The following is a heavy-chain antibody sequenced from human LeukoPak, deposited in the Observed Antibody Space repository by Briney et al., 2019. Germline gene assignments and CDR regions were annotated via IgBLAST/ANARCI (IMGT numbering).Heavy chain of an antibody. CDR3: ARDRGRGGLISAFDI. CDR2: INPNSGGT. J-gene: IGHJ3*02. D-gene: IGHD3-16*01. Sequence: GASVKVSCKTSGYTFNDYYIHWVRQAPGQGLEWMGWINPNSGGTNYAQKFQDRVTMTRDTSIGTAYMELRRLRSDDTAVYYCARDRGRGGLISAFDIWGQGTMVTVPS. V-gene: IGHV1-2*02. CDR1: GYTFNDYY.